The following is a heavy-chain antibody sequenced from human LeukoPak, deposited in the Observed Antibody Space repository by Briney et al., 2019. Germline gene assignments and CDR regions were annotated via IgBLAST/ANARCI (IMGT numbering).Heavy chain of an antibody. CDR2: ISAYNGNT. CDR1: GYTFTSYG. CDR3: ASVEGFYYGSGSNAFEI. J-gene: IGHJ3*02. D-gene: IGHD3-10*01. V-gene: IGHV1-18*01. Sequence: ASVKVSCKASGYTFTSYGINRVRQAPGQGLEWMGWISAYNGNTKYAQMLQGRVTMTTDTSTSTAYMELMSLRSDDTAVYYCASVEGFYYGSGSNAFEIWGQGTMVTVSS.